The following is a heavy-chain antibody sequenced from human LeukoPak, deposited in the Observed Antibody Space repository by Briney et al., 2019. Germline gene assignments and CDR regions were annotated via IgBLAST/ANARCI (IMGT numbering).Heavy chain of an antibody. CDR3: ARRHSSSWYPGYDY. V-gene: IGHV4-39*01. D-gene: IGHD6-13*01. CDR1: GGSISSSSNC. Sequence: PAETLTLTCTVSGGSISSSSNCWGWIRQPPGKGLEWIGSINYGGTTYSNPSLKRRVTTSVNTSNTLFSLKLSALTSADTAVYYCARRHSSSWYPGYDYWGQGTLVTVSS. J-gene: IGHJ4*02. CDR2: INYGGTT.